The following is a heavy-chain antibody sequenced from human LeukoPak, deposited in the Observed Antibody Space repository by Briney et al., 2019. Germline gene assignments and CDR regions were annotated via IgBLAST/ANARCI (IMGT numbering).Heavy chain of an antibody. CDR3: ANPEEDSSGYYYFDY. J-gene: IGHJ4*02. V-gene: IGHV3-30*18. D-gene: IGHD3-22*01. CDR2: ISYDGSNK. CDR1: GFTFSSYG. Sequence: GGSLRLSCAASGFTFSSYGMHWVRQAPGEGLEWVAVISYDGSNKYYADSVKGRFTISRDNSKNTLYLQMNSLRAEDTAVYYCANPEEDSSGYYYFDYWGQGTLVTVSS.